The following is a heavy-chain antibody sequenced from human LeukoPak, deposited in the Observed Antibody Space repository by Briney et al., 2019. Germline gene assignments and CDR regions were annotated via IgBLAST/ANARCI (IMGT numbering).Heavy chain of an antibody. D-gene: IGHD4-23*01. CDR3: ARYDDYSGTFFDY. Sequence: PSETLSLTCAVYGGSFSGYYWSWIRQPPGKGLEWIGEINHSGSTNYNPSLKSRVTISVDTSKNQFSLKLSSVTAADTAVYYCARYDDYSGTFFDYWGQGTLVTVSS. V-gene: IGHV4-34*01. CDR2: INHSGST. J-gene: IGHJ4*02. CDR1: GGSFSGYY.